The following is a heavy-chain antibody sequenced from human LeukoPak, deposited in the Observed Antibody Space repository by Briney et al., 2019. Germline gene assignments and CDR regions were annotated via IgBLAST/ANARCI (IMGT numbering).Heavy chain of an antibody. J-gene: IGHJ4*02. CDR1: GFTFSSSA. CDR2: ISGSGGST. Sequence: GGSLRLSCAASGFTFSSSAMNWVRQAPGKGLEWVSAISGSGGSTYYADSVKGRFTISRDNSKNTLYLKMNSLRAEDTAVYYCARDLGYLAIDYWGQGTLVTVSS. CDR3: ARDLGYLAIDY. D-gene: IGHD3-22*01. V-gene: IGHV3-23*01.